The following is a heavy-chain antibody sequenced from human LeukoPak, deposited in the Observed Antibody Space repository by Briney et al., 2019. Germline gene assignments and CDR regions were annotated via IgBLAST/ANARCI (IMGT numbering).Heavy chain of an antibody. CDR1: GYSFTSYW. Sequence: GESLKISCKGSGYSFTSYWIGWVRQMPGKGLEWMGIIYPGDSDTRYSPSFQGQVTISADKSISTAYLQWSSLKASDTAMYYCARQEYCSGGSCYTWFDPWAREPWSLSPQ. CDR2: IYPGDSDT. J-gene: IGHJ5*02. V-gene: IGHV5-51*01. D-gene: IGHD2-15*01. CDR3: ARQEYCSGGSCYTWFDP.